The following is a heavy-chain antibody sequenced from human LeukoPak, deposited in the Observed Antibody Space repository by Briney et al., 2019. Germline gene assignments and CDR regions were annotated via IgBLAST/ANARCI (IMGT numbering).Heavy chain of an antibody. D-gene: IGHD3-3*01. V-gene: IGHV4-34*01. CDR2: INHSGST. CDR3: ARVVSLYYDFWSSSVLIYGMDV. CDR1: GGSFSGYY. Sequence: PSETLSLTCAVYGGSFSGYYWSWIRQPPGKGLEWIGEINHSGSTNYNPSLKSRVTISVDTSKNQFSLKLSSVTAADTAVYYCARVVSLYYDFWSSSVLIYGMDVWGQGTTVTVSS. J-gene: IGHJ6*02.